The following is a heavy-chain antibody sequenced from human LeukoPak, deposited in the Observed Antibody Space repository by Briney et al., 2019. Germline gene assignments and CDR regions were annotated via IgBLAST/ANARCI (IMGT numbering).Heavy chain of an antibody. CDR2: ITGRGEHI. D-gene: IGHD1-20*01. CDR1: GFTFSSYG. V-gene: IGHV3-23*01. CDR3: ARLLVYNSGGEAFDH. Sequence: PGGTLRLSCTASGFTFSSYGMNWVRQAPGKGLEWVSGITGRGEHIFYAGSVKGRFTISRDNSKNTLYLQMNSLRAEDTAVYYCARLLVYNSGGEAFDHWGQGTLVTVSS. J-gene: IGHJ4*02.